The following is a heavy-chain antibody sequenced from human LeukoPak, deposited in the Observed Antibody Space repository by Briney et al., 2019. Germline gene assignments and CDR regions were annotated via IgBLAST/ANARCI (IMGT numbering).Heavy chain of an antibody. J-gene: IGHJ4*02. V-gene: IGHV3-7*01. D-gene: IGHD1-1*01. Sequence: PGGSLRLSCIASGFTFSNYWMSWVRQAPGKGLEWVANIKHDDSEKYYVDSLKGRFTISRNNAKNSLFLQMNSLRAEDTAVYYCATTLNVALPGCEWGQGTLVTVSS. CDR1: GFTFSNYW. CDR2: IKHDDSEK. CDR3: ATTLNVALPGCE.